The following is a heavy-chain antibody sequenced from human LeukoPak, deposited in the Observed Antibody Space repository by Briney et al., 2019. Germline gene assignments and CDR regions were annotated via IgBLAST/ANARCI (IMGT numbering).Heavy chain of an antibody. J-gene: IGHJ4*02. CDR2: INHSGST. D-gene: IGHD1-1*01. V-gene: IGHV4-34*01. Sequence: SETLSLTCAVYGGSFSGYYWSWIRQPPGKGLEWIGEINHSGSTNYNPSLESRVTISVDTSKNQFSLKLSSVTAADTAVYYCARGSRGQNWNLDYWGQGTLVTVSS. CDR3: ARGSRGQNWNLDY. CDR1: GGSFSGYY.